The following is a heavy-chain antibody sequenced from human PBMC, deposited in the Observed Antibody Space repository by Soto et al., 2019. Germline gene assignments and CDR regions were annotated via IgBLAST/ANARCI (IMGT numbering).Heavy chain of an antibody. CDR1: GFTFSSYA. D-gene: IGHD2-21*02. CDR2: ISGSGVST. Sequence: EVQLLESGGGLVQPGGSLRLSCAASGFTFSSYAMSWVRQAPGKGLEWVSAISGSGVSTFYADSVKGRFTLSRDNSMNTLYLLMNSLRAEDTALYYCARLKAGLRQNQMTWYFDLWGRGTLVTVSS. V-gene: IGHV3-23*01. J-gene: IGHJ2*01. CDR3: ARLKAGLRQNQMTWYFDL.